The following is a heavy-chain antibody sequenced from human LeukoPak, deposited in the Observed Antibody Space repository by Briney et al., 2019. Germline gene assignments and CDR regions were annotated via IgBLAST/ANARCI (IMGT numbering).Heavy chain of an antibody. CDR1: EFSVGSNY. CDR3: AKDFTARPFAYFDY. J-gene: IGHJ4*02. Sequence: GGSLRLSCAASEFSVGSNYMTWVRQAPGKGLEWVSSIGTSTSYIYYADSVRGRFTISRDNAKNTLYLQMNSLRAEDTAVYYCAKDFTARPFAYFDYWGQGTLVTVSS. V-gene: IGHV3-21*04. D-gene: IGHD6-6*01. CDR2: IGTSTSYI.